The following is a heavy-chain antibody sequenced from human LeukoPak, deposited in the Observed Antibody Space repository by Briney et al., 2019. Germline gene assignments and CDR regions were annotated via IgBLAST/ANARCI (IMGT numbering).Heavy chain of an antibody. D-gene: IGHD3-10*01. CDR2: IFYSGST. V-gene: IGHV4-39*07. CDR1: GDSISNYY. Sequence: SETLSLTCTVSGDSISNYYWGWIRQPPGKGLEWIGSIFYSGSTYYNPSLRGRVTISVDTTENQLSLKLSSVTAADTAVYYCARGKYIDSGSYNVFDYWGQGTLVTGSS. CDR3: ARGKYIDSGSYNVFDY. J-gene: IGHJ4*02.